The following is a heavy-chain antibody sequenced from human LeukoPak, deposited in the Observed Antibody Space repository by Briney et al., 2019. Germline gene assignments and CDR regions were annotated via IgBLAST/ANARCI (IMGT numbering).Heavy chain of an antibody. J-gene: IGHJ6*02. V-gene: IGHV1-8*02. Sequence: AASVKVSCKASGYTVTNYGISWVRQAPGQGPEWMGWMNAKSGHTGYAQNLEGRVTMTRDTSTNTAYMELRGLRSEDTAVYFCARGMFDNSGHYYYFYYALDVWGQGTTVTVSS. CDR1: GYTVTNYG. D-gene: IGHD3-22*01. CDR2: MNAKSGHT. CDR3: ARGMFDNSGHYYYFYYALDV.